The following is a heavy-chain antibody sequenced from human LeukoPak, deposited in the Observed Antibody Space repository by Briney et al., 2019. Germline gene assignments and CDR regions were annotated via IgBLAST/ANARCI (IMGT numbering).Heavy chain of an antibody. Sequence: GGSLRLSCAASGFTFSSYWMSWVRPAPGKGLEWVANIKQDGSEKYYVASVKGRFTISRDNAKNSLYLKMNSLRAEDTAVYYCARDSVVVAAKPQGGQGTLVTVSS. CDR2: IKQDGSEK. J-gene: IGHJ4*02. V-gene: IGHV3-7*01. CDR1: GFTFSSYW. CDR3: ARDSVVVAAKPQ. D-gene: IGHD2-15*01.